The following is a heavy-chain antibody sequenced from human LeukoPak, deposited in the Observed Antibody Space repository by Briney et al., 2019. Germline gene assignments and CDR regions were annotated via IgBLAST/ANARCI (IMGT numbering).Heavy chain of an antibody. CDR3: ARGWFGELLPPLDY. Sequence: PGGSLRLSCAASGFTFSSYSMNWVRQAPGKGLEWVSSISSSSSYIYYADSVKGRFTISRDNAKNSLYQQMNSLRAEDTAVYYCARGWFGELLPPLDYWGQGTLVTVSS. J-gene: IGHJ4*02. CDR1: GFTFSSYS. D-gene: IGHD3-10*01. V-gene: IGHV3-21*01. CDR2: ISSSSSYI.